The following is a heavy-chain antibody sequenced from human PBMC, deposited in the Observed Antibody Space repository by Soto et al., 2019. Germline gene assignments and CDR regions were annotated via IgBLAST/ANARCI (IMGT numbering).Heavy chain of an antibody. CDR3: ARIPQIAVAGTRFGYFDL. D-gene: IGHD6-19*01. J-gene: IGHJ2*01. V-gene: IGHV3-33*01. CDR2: IWYDGSNK. Sequence: QVQLEESGGGVVQPWRSLRLSCAASGFTFSSYGMHWVRQAPGKGLEWVAVIWYDGSNKYYADSVKGRFTISRDNSKNTLYLQMNSLGAEDTAVYYCARIPQIAVAGTRFGYFDLWGRGTLVTVSS. CDR1: GFTFSSYG.